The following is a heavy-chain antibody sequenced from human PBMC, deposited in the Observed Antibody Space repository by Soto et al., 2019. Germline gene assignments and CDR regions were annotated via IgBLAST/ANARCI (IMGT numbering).Heavy chain of an antibody. CDR2: ISGSGGST. V-gene: IGHV3-23*01. D-gene: IGHD6-19*01. CDR3: AKDDGYSSGWYSDY. J-gene: IGHJ4*02. CDR1: GFTFSSYA. Sequence: GGSLRLSCAASGFTFSSYAMSWVRQAPGKGLEWVSAISGSGGSTYYADSVKGRFTISRDNSENTLYLQMNSLRAEDTAVYYCAKDDGYSSGWYSDYWGQGTLVTVSS.